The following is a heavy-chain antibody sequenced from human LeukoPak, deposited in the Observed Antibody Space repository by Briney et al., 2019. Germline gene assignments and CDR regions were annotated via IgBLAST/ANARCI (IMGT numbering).Heavy chain of an antibody. J-gene: IGHJ4*02. CDR2: IRYDGSNK. CDR1: GFTFSSYG. Sequence: PGGSLRLSCAASGFTFSSYGMHWVRQAPGKGLEWVAFIRYDGSNKYYADSVKGRFTISRDNSKNTLYLQMNSLRAEDTAVYYCAKSGEVVTAITHLDYWGQGTLVTVSS. V-gene: IGHV3-30*02. CDR3: AKSGEVVTAITHLDY. D-gene: IGHD2-21*02.